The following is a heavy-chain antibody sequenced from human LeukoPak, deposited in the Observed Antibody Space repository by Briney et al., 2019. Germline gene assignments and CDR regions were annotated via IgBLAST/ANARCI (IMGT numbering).Heavy chain of an antibody. CDR1: GFTFSSYS. D-gene: IGHD6-13*01. Sequence: GGSLRLSCAASGFTFSSYSMNWVRQAPGKGLEWVSSISSSSSYIYYADSVKGRFTISRDNAKSSLYLQMNSLRAEDTAVYYCARERIAAGWFDPWGQGTLVTVSS. CDR3: ARERIAAGWFDP. J-gene: IGHJ5*02. CDR2: ISSSSSYI. V-gene: IGHV3-21*01.